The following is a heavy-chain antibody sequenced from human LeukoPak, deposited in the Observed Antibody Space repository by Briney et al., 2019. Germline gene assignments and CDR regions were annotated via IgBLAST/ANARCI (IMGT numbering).Heavy chain of an antibody. J-gene: IGHJ3*02. CDR3: ARIGAGASFANYAFDI. CDR1: GYTFTSYG. D-gene: IGHD1-26*01. V-gene: IGHV1-18*01. Sequence: ASVKVSCKASGYTFTSYGISWVRQAPGQGLEWMGWISAYNGNTNYAQKLQGRVIMTTDTSTSTAYMELRSLRSDDTAVYYCARIGAGASFANYAFDIWGQGTMVTVSS. CDR2: ISAYNGNT.